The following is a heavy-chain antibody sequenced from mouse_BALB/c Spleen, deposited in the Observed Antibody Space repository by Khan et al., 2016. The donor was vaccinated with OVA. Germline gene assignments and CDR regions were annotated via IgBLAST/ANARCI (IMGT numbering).Heavy chain of an antibody. CDR3: ARDRIDY. V-gene: IGHV1-7*01. J-gene: IGHJ2*01. CDR2: INPISGYT. CDR1: GYTFSSYW. Sequence: QVQFQQSGAELAKPGASVKMSCKTSGYTFSSYWMHWVKQRPGQGLEWIGYINPISGYTEYNEKFKDKATLSADKSSSTAYLQLTSLTSEDSAVYYCARDRIDYWGQGTTLTVSS.